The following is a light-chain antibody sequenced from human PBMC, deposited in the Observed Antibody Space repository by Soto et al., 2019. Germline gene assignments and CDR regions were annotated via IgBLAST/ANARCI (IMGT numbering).Light chain of an antibody. CDR3: AAWDDSLNGVV. Sequence: QSVLTQPPSASGTPGQRVTISCSGSSYNIGSNTVNWYQQLPVTAPKLLIYSNNQRPSGVPDRFSGSKSGTSASLAISGLQSEDEADYYCAAWDDSLNGVVFGGGTKLTVL. V-gene: IGLV1-44*01. CDR1: SYNIGSNT. CDR2: SNN. J-gene: IGLJ2*01.